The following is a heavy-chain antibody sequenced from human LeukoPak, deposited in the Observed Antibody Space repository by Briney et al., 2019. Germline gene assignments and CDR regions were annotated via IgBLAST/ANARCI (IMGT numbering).Heavy chain of an antibody. V-gene: IGHV3-23*01. CDR1: GFTFSSYA. CDR3: AKDPPVLLWFGELGAPFDY. Sequence: GGSLRLSCAASGFTFSSYAMSWVRQAPGKGLEWVSAISGSGGSTYYADSVKGRFTISRDNSKNTLYLQMNSLRAEDTAVYYCAKDPPVLLWFGELGAPFDYWGQGTLVTVSS. J-gene: IGHJ4*02. CDR2: ISGSGGST. D-gene: IGHD3-10*01.